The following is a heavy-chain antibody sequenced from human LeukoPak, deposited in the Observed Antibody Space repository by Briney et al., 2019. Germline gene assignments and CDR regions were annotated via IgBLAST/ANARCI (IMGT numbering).Heavy chain of an antibody. CDR2: IYYSGST. Sequence: SETLSLTCTVSGRSISSHGYYWGWIRQPPGEGLEWVGSIYYSGSTYFNPSPKSRVTISVDTSKNQFSLKLSSMTAADTGVYYCTRARRSSGWYYFDFWGQGTLVTVSS. CDR3: TRARRSSGWYYFDF. CDR1: GRSISSHGYY. V-gene: IGHV4-39*01. D-gene: IGHD6-19*01. J-gene: IGHJ4*02.